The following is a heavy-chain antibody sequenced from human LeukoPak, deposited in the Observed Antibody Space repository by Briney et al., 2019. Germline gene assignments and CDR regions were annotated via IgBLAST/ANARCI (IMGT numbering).Heavy chain of an antibody. J-gene: IGHJ3*02. D-gene: IGHD6-19*01. Sequence: GGSLRLSCAASGFTFDDYDMHWVRQAPGKGLEWVSLISGDGGSTYYADSVKGRFTISRDNRKNSLYLQMNSLRTEDTALYYCAVSSVAGSDAFDIWGRGTMVTVSS. CDR3: AVSSVAGSDAFDI. CDR2: ISGDGGST. CDR1: GFTFDDYD. V-gene: IGHV3-43*02.